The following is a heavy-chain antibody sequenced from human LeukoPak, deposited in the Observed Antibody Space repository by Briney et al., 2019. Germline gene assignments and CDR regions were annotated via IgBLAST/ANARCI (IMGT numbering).Heavy chain of an antibody. CDR2: ISGSSSST. Sequence: GGSLRLSCAASGFTVSSNEMSWVRQAPGKGLEWVSAISGSSSSTYYVDSVNGRFTISRDNSKNTLYLQMNSLRAEDTAIYYCWKDRSYESEHDDYWGQGTLVTVSS. CDR1: GFTVSSNE. CDR3: WKDRSYESEHDDY. V-gene: IGHV3-23*01. D-gene: IGHD5-18*01. J-gene: IGHJ4*02.